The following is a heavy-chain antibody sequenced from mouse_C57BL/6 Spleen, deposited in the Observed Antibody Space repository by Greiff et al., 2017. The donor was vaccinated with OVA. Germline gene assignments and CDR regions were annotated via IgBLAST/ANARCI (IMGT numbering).Heavy chain of an antibody. V-gene: IGHV1-55*01. D-gene: IGHD2-4*01. J-gene: IGHJ2*01. CDR3: ARIYYDYDAWYYFDY. CDR1: GYTFTSYW. CDR2: IYPGSGST. Sequence: QVQLQQPGAELVKPGASVKLSCKASGYTFTSYWITWVKQRPGQGLEWIGDIYPGSGSTNYNEQFKSTATLTVDTSSSTSYMQLSSLTSEDSAVYYCARIYYDYDAWYYFDYWGQGTTLTVSS.